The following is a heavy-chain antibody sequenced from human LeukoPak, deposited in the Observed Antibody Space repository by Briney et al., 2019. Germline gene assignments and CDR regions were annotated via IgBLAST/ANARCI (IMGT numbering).Heavy chain of an antibody. D-gene: IGHD3-10*01. CDR2: ISGSGGST. CDR1: GFTFSTYA. Sequence: PGGSLRLSCAASGFTFSTYAMSWVRQAPGKGLECVSVISGSGGSTYYADSVKGRFTISRDNSKNTLFLQMNSQRAEDTAVYYCARSSSYDYWGQGTLVTVSS. V-gene: IGHV3-23*01. J-gene: IGHJ4*02. CDR3: ARSSSYDY.